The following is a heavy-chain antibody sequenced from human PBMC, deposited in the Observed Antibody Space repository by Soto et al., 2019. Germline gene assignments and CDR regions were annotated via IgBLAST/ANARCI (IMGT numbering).Heavy chain of an antibody. CDR3: AKWNGGFDY. D-gene: IGHD2-15*01. V-gene: IGHV3-30*18. CDR2: ISYDGSYK. J-gene: IGHJ4*02. CDR1: GFTFSSYG. Sequence: QVQLLESGGGVVQPGRSLRLSCAASGFTFSSYGMHWVRQAPGKGLEWVAVISYDGSYKYYADSVKGRFTISRDKSKTTLYMQMNSLSGEYMGVYYCAKWNGGFDYWGPGTLVSVSS.